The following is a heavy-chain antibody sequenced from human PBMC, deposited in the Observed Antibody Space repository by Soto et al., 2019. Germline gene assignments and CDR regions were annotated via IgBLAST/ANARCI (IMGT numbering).Heavy chain of an antibody. CDR3: TRNINPSSGWYLGPMPVWFDP. V-gene: IGHV3-73*01. CDR2: IRSKANSYAT. Sequence: GGSLRLSCAASGFTFSGSAMHWVRQASGKGLEWVGRIRSKANSYATAYAASVKGRFTISRDDSKNTAYLQMNSLKTEDTAVYYCTRNINPSSGWYLGPMPVWFDPWGQGTLVTVSS. D-gene: IGHD6-19*01. CDR1: GFTFSGSA. J-gene: IGHJ5*02.